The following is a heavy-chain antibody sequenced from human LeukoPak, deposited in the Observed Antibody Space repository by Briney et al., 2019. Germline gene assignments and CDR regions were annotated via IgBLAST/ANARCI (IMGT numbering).Heavy chain of an antibody. CDR2: ISRNGRNT. D-gene: IGHD6-19*01. V-gene: IGHV3-64*01. CDR3: ARVDSGSACAS. J-gene: IGHJ1*01. Sequence: GGSLRLSCAASGFTFSSYGMHWVRQAPGKGLEFVSAISRNGRNTYYGNSVKGRFTTSRDISKNTLHLQMGSLRPEDMAVYYCARVDSGSACASWGQGILVTVSS. CDR1: GFTFSSYG.